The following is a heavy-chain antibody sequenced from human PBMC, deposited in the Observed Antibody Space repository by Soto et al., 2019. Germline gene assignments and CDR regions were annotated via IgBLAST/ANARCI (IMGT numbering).Heavy chain of an antibody. CDR2: ISYDGSNK. CDR3: ATLRVPDY. D-gene: IGHD3-10*01. CDR1: GFTFSSYG. Sequence: LRLSCAASGFTFSSYGTHWVRQAPGKGLEWVAVISYDGSNKYYADSVKGRFTISRDNSKNTLYLQMNSLRAEDTAVYYCATLRVPDYWGQGTLVTVSS. J-gene: IGHJ4*02. V-gene: IGHV3-30*03.